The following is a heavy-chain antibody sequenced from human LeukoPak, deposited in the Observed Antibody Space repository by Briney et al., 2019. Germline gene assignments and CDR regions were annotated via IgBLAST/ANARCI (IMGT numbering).Heavy chain of an antibody. CDR3: ARDVMTLNDY. CDR2: ISSSSSYI. CDR1: GFTFSSYS. Sequence: GGSLRLSCAASGFTFSSYSMNWVRHAPGKGLEWVSSISSSSSYIYYADSVKGRFTISRDNAKNSLYLQMNSLRAEDTAVYYCARDVMTLNDYWGQGTPVTVSS. V-gene: IGHV3-21*01. J-gene: IGHJ4*02. D-gene: IGHD2-8*01.